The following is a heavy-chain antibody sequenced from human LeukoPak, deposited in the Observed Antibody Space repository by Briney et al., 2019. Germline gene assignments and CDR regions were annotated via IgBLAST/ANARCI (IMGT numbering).Heavy chain of an antibody. CDR3: VRVVTTGSGWYHFDS. D-gene: IGHD6-13*01. Sequence: GGSLSLSCAGAGFSITDHHMDWVRQAPGKGLEWVGRSATTRPNSCSTQYAASVRGRFTISRDDSLNSLYLQLNSLKTEDTAVYYCVRVVTTGSGWYHFDSWGLGTQDTVSS. CDR1: GFSITDHH. J-gene: IGHJ4*02. V-gene: IGHV3-72*01. CDR2: SATTRPNSCST.